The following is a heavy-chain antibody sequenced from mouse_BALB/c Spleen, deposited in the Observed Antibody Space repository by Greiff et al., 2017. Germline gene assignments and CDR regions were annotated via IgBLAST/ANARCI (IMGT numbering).Heavy chain of an antibody. J-gene: IGHJ3*01. CDR3: ARDRDISY. Sequence: EVMLVESGGGLVKPGGSLKLSCAASGFTFSSYAMSWVRQSPEKRLEWVAEISSGGSYTYYPDTVTGRFTISRDNAKNTLYLEMSSLRSEDTAMYYCARDRDISYWGQGTLVTVSA. V-gene: IGHV5-9-4*01. CDR2: ISSGGSYT. CDR1: GFTFSSYA. D-gene: IGHD3-3*01.